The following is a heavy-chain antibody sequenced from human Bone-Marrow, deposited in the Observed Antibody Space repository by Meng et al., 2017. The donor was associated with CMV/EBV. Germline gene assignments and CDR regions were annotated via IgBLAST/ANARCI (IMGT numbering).Heavy chain of an antibody. V-gene: IGHV3-74*01. J-gene: IGHJ5*02. CDR1: GFTFSSYW. CDR3: ARGSYGFWSGYRAGWFDP. Sequence: GGSLRLSCAVSGFTFSSYWMHWVRQAPGKGLVWVSRINSDGSSTSYSDSVKGRFTISRDNATNTLYLLRNSLRAEDTAVYYCARGSYGFWSGYRAGWFDPWGQGTLVTVSS. D-gene: IGHD3-3*01. CDR2: INSDGSST.